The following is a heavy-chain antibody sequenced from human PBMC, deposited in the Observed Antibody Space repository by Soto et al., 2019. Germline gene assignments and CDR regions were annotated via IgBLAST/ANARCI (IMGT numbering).Heavy chain of an antibody. V-gene: IGHV1-18*01. CDR3: ARDLGYCRSGTCYREWFDP. CDR2: ASGDNGNT. J-gene: IGHJ5*02. Sequence: QVQLVQSGAEVKKPGASVKVSCKASGYTFTTHGISWVRPAPGQGLEWRGGASGDNGNTNYEQSLQGRATMTTDTSTNTAYMELRSLRSDDTAVYYCARDLGYCRSGTCYREWFDPWGQGTLVTVSS. D-gene: IGHD2-15*01. CDR1: GYTFTTHG.